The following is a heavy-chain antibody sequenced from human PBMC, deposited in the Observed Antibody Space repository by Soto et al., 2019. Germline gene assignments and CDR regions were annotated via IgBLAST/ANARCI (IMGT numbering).Heavy chain of an antibody. D-gene: IGHD5-18*01. CDR1: GYTFTSYY. J-gene: IGHJ3*02. V-gene: IGHV1-46*01. CDR2: INPSGGST. CDR3: ARDKEMDTISGAFDI. Sequence: ASVKVSCKASGYTFTSYYMHWVRQAPGQGLEWMGIINPSGGSTSYAQKFQGRVTMTRDTSTSTVYMELSSLRSEDTAVYYCARDKEMDTISGAFDIWGQGTMVTVSS.